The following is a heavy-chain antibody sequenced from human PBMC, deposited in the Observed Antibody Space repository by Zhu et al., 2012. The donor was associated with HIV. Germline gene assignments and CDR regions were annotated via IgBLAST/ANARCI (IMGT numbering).Heavy chain of an antibody. CDR2: IYHSGST. Sequence: QVQLQESGPGLVKPSETLSLTCTVSGYSISSGYYWGWIRQTPGKGLEWIGNIYHSGSTYYNPPLKSRVTMSVDMSKNQFSLKLSSVTAADTAMYYCASLLGLTPHYNYWGQGTLVHRLL. D-gene: IGHD2/OR15-2a*01. CDR1: GYSISSGYY. V-gene: IGHV4-38-2*02. CDR3: ASLLGLTPHYNY. J-gene: IGHJ4*02.